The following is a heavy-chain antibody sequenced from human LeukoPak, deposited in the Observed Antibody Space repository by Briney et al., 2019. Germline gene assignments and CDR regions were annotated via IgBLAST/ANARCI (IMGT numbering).Heavy chain of an antibody. CDR1: GGSISSGSYY. V-gene: IGHV4-61*01. J-gene: IGHJ4*02. D-gene: IGHD1-26*01. Sequence: PSQTLSLTCTVSGGSISSGSYYWSWIRQPPGKGLEWIGYIYYSGSTNYNPSLKSRVTISVDTSKNQFSLKLSSVTAADTAVYYCARQYSGSLDFDYWGQGTLVTVSS. CDR2: IYYSGST. CDR3: ARQYSGSLDFDY.